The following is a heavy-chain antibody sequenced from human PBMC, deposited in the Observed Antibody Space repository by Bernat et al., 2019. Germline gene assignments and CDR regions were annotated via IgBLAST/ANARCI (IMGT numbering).Heavy chain of an antibody. V-gene: IGHV3-23*01. CDR3: AKVQSRSGTRTYIDY. Sequence: EVQLLESGGGLVQPGGSLRLSCAASGFTFDSYGMSWVRQAPGKGAEWVSGISASGGTTYYADSVKGRFTVSRDNSKNTVYLQMNSLRAEDTAVYYCAKVQSRSGTRTYIDYWGQGTLVTVSS. CDR2: ISASGGTT. CDR1: GFTFDSYG. J-gene: IGHJ4*02. D-gene: IGHD1-26*01.